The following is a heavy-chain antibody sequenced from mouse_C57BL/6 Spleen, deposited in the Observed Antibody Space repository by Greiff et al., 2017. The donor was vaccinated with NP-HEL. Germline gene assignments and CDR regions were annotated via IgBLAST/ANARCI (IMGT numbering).Heavy chain of an antibody. CDR2: IDPSDSYT. V-gene: IGHV1-50*01. CDR1: GYTFTSYW. D-gene: IGHD2-4*01. CDR3: ARSIYYEYYWFAY. J-gene: IGHJ3*01. Sequence: VQLQQPGAELVKPGASVKLSCKASGYTFTSYWMQWVKQRPGQGLEWIGEIDPSDSYTNYNQKFKGKATLTVDPSSSPAYLQLSSLTSEDSAVYYCARSIYYEYYWFAYWGQGTLVTVSA.